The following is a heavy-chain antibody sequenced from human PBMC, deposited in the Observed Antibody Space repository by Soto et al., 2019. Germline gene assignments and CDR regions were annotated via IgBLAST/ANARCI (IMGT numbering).Heavy chain of an antibody. V-gene: IGHV1-18*01. Sequence: QVQLVQSGAEVKKPGASVKVSCKASGYTFTSYGISWVRQAPGQGLEWMGWISAYNGNTNYAQKHQGRVTMTTDTTTSTAYMGLRSLRADDTAVYYCAAGYYYDSSVAYWGQGTLVTVSS. CDR2: ISAYNGNT. D-gene: IGHD3-22*01. CDR1: GYTFTSYG. J-gene: IGHJ4*02. CDR3: AAGYYYDSSVAY.